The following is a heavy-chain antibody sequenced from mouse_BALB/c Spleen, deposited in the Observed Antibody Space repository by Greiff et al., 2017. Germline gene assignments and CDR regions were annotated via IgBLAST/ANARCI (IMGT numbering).Heavy chain of an antibody. J-gene: IGHJ3*01. D-gene: IGHD3-2*01. V-gene: IGHV3-2*02. Sequence: EVQLQESGPGLVKPSQSLSLTCTVTGYSITSDYAWNWIRQFPGNKLEWMGYISYSGSTSYNPSLKSRISITRDTSKNQFFLQLNSVTTEDTATYYCARGGGRLGLPFAYWGQGTLVTVSA. CDR2: ISYSGST. CDR1: GYSITSDYA. CDR3: ARGGGRLGLPFAY.